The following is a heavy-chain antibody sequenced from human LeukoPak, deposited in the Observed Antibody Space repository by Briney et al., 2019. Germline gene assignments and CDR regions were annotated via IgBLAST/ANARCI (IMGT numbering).Heavy chain of an antibody. CDR3: AKELVTATRKVSYEFDY. D-gene: IGHD2-15*01. CDR2: ISYVGSNK. CDR1: GFTFSSYG. V-gene: IGHV3-30*18. Sequence: PGGSLRLSCAASGFTFSSYGMHWVRQAPGKGLEWVAVISYVGSNKYYADSVKGRFTISRDNSKNTLYLQMNSLRAEDTAVYYCAKELVTATRKVSYEFDYWGQGTLVTVSS. J-gene: IGHJ4*02.